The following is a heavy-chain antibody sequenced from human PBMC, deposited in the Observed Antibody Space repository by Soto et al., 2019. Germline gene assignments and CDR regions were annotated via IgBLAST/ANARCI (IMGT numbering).Heavy chain of an antibody. D-gene: IGHD2-15*01. V-gene: IGHV4-39*02. Sequence: SETLSLTCTVSGGSISSSSYYWGWIRQPPGKGLEWIGSIYYSGSTYYNPSLKSRVTISVDTSKNQFSLKLSSVTAADTAVYYCARDSRASWYCSGGSCSAYYYYGMDVWGQGTTVTVSS. J-gene: IGHJ6*02. CDR3: ARDSRASWYCSGGSCSAYYYYGMDV. CDR2: IYYSGST. CDR1: GGSISSSSYY.